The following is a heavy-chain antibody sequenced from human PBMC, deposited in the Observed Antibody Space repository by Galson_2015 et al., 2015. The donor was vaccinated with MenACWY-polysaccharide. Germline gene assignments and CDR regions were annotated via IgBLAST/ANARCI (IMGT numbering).Heavy chain of an antibody. Sequence: ALRLSCAASGFTFSTYTMTWVRQAPGQGLEWVSSVSSGSGTIYYAESVKGRFNISRDNAQSSLYLQLNSLRDEDTAVYYCERVAYRSRTFDSWGQGTLVTVSS. CDR1: GFTFSTYT. J-gene: IGHJ4*02. CDR2: VSSGSGTI. V-gene: IGHV3-48*02. CDR3: ERVAYRSRTFDS. D-gene: IGHD4-11*01.